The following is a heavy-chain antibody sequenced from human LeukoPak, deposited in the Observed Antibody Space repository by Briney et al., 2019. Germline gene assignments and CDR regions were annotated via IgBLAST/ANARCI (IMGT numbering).Heavy chain of an antibody. V-gene: IGHV1-2*02. D-gene: IGHD1-1*01. CDR3: GRVGGGHWNAQGGYYYYILV. Sequence: GASVKVTFKSSGYTFTVYYMHWVRQAPGQGLEWMGWINPNSGGTNYAQKFQGRVTMTRDTSISTAYMELRRLRSDDTAVYYCGRVGGGHWNAQGGYYYYILVWGKGTTVTVSS. J-gene: IGHJ6*03. CDR1: GYTFTVYY. CDR2: INPNSGGT.